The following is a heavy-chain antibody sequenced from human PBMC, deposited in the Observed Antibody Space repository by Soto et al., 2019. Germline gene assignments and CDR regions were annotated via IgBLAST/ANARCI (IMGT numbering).Heavy chain of an antibody. Sequence: EVQLVESGGGLVQPGGSLRLSCAASGFTFSSYSMNWVRQAPGKGLEWVSYISSSSSTIYYADSVKGRFTISRDKAKNSLYLQMNSLRAEDTAVYYCARDLDCSSTSGYDDYWGQGTLVTVSS. D-gene: IGHD2-2*01. CDR1: GFTFSSYS. V-gene: IGHV3-48*01. J-gene: IGHJ4*02. CDR3: ARDLDCSSTSGYDDY. CDR2: ISSSSSTI.